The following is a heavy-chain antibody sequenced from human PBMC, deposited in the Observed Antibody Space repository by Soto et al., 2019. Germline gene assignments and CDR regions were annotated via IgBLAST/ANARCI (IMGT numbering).Heavy chain of an antibody. CDR3: ARYCSGGSCYSVDAFDI. V-gene: IGHV3-33*01. D-gene: IGHD2-15*01. Sequence: QVQLVESGGGVVQPGRSLRLSCAASGFTFSSYGMHWVRQAPGKGLEWVAVIWYDGSNKYYADSVKGRFTISRDNSKNTLYLQMNSLRVEDTAVYYCARYCSGGSCYSVDAFDIWGQGTMVTVSS. J-gene: IGHJ3*02. CDR2: IWYDGSNK. CDR1: GFTFSSYG.